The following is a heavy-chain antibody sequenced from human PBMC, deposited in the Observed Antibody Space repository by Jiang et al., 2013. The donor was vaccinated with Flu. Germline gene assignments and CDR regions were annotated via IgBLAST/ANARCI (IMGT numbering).Heavy chain of an antibody. V-gene: IGHV1-69*04. Sequence: AISWVRQAPGQGLEWMGRIIPILGIANYAQKFQGRVTITADKSTSTAYMELSSLRSEDTAVYYCATPNPAAAGTFGYWGQGTLVTVSS. CDR1: A. D-gene: IGHD6-13*01. J-gene: IGHJ4*02. CDR3: ATPNPAAAGTFGY. CDR2: IIPILGIA.